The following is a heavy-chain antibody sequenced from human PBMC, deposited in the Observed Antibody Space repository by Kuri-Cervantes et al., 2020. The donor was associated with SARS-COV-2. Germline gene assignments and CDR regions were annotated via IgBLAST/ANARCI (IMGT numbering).Heavy chain of an antibody. CDR1: GYTFTGYY. V-gene: IGHV1-2*02. Sequence: ASVKVSCKASGYTFTGYYMHWVRQAPGQGLEWMGWINPNSGGTNYAQKFQGRVTMTRDTSISTAYMELGRLRSDDTAVYYCAREAGNWNYWYSDYWGQVTLVTVSS. CDR3: AREAGNWNYWYSDY. D-gene: IGHD1-7*01. CDR2: INPNSGGT. J-gene: IGHJ4*02.